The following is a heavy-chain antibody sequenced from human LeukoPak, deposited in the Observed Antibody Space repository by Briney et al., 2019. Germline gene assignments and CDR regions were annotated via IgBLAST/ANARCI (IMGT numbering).Heavy chain of an antibody. J-gene: IGHJ6*02. D-gene: IGHD6-19*01. CDR2: ISSSGSTI. CDR1: GFTFSDFY. Sequence: PGGSLRLSCAASGFTFSDFYMSWIRQAPGKGLEWVSYISSSGSTIYYADSVKGRFTISRDNAKNSLYLQMNSLRAEDTAVYYCARSNSDSSGWYPYYYYGMDVWGQGTTVTVSS. V-gene: IGHV3-11*04. CDR3: ARSNSDSSGWYPYYYYGMDV.